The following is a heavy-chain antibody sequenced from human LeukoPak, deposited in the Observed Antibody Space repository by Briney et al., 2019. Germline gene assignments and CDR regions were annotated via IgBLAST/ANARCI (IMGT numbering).Heavy chain of an antibody. CDR1: GFTFSSHA. CDR2: ISGSGGTT. Sequence: GGSLRLSCVASGFTFSSHAMSWVRQAPGKGLEWVSCISGSGGTTYYADSVKGRFTISRDNSKNTLYVQMNSLRAEDTAVYYCAKDRKVHDYWGRGTLVTVSS. CDR3: AKDRKVHDY. V-gene: IGHV3-23*01. J-gene: IGHJ4*02. D-gene: IGHD4/OR15-4a*01.